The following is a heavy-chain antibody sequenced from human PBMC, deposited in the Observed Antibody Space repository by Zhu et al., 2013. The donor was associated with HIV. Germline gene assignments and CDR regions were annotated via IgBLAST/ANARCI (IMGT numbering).Heavy chain of an antibody. V-gene: IGHV1-69*01. Sequence: QVQLVQSGAEVKKPGSSVKVSCKASGGTFSSYAISWVRQAPGQGLEWMGGIIPIFGTANYAQKFQGRVTITADESTSTAYMELSSLRSEDTAVYYCATPFVGRPYYYYYGMDVWGQGTTVTVSS. CDR2: IIPIFGTA. CDR3: ATPFVGRPYYYYYGMDV. J-gene: IGHJ6*02. CDR1: GGTFSSYA. D-gene: IGHD3-16*01.